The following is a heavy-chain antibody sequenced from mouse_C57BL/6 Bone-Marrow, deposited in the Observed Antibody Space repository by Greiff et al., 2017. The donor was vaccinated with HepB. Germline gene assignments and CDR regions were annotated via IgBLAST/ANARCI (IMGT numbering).Heavy chain of an antibody. D-gene: IGHD1-1*01. Sequence: EVMLVESGGGLVQPGGSLSLSCAASGFTFTDYYMSWVRQPPGKALEWLGFIRNKANGYTTEYSASVKGRFTISRDNSQRILYLQMNALRAEDSATYYCARNAYYGSGAYWGQGTLVTVSA. CDR3: ARNAYYGSGAY. CDR1: GFTFTDYY. CDR2: IRNKANGYTT. V-gene: IGHV7-3*01. J-gene: IGHJ3*01.